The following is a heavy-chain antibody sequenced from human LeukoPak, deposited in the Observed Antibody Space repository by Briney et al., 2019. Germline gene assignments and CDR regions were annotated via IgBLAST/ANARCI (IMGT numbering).Heavy chain of an antibody. Sequence: SQTLSLTCAISGDSVSSISVAWNWVRQSPSRGLEWLGRTYYRSKWYYEYAVSVKSRINISPDTSKNQFSLQLTSVTPEDTAVYYCSLARSEYHYGMDVWGQGTTVTVSS. CDR3: SLARSEYHYGMDV. CDR1: GDSVSSISVA. J-gene: IGHJ6*02. V-gene: IGHV6-1*01. CDR2: TYYRSKWYY.